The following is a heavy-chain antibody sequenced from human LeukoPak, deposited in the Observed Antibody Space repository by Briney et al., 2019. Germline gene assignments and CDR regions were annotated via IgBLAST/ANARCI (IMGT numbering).Heavy chain of an antibody. D-gene: IGHD2-15*01. J-gene: IGHJ3*02. V-gene: IGHV4-30-4*01. CDR2: IYDSGST. CDR1: GASIRSGDYN. Sequence: PSQTLSLTCTVSGASIRSGDYNWSWIRQPPGKGLEWIGYIYDSGSTYYNPSLKSRITISVDTSENRFSLKLSSVTATDTAVYYCARDCSGGSCYGAFDIWGQGTMVTVSS. CDR3: ARDCSGGSCYGAFDI.